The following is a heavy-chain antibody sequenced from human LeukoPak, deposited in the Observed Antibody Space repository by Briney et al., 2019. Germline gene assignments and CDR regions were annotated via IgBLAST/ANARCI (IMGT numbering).Heavy chain of an antibody. V-gene: IGHV1-18*01. D-gene: IGHD2-2*01. J-gene: IGHJ6*03. CDR2: ISAYNGNT. CDR3: ARDLNSGYCSSTSCYPWGYYYYYYMDV. Sequence: ASVKVSCKASGYTFTSYGISWVRQAPGQGLEWMGWISAYNGNTNYAQKLQGRVTMTTDTSTSTAYMELRRLRSDDTAVYYCARDLNSGYCSSTSCYPWGYYYYYYMDVWGKGTTVTVSS. CDR1: GYTFTSYG.